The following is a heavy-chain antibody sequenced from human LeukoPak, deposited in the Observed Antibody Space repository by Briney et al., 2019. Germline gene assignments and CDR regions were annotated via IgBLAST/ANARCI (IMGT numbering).Heavy chain of an antibody. D-gene: IGHD3-3*01. Sequence: SETLSLTCTGSGYSISSGYYWGWIRQPPGKGLEWIGSIYHSGSTYYNPSLKSRVTISVDTSKNQFSLKLSSVTAADTAVYYCARGGRDTSEYYDFWSGSNRLYYYYYMDVWGKGTTVTVSS. CDR2: IYHSGST. J-gene: IGHJ6*03. V-gene: IGHV4-38-2*02. CDR1: GYSISSGYY. CDR3: ARGGRDTSEYYDFWSGSNRLYYYYYMDV.